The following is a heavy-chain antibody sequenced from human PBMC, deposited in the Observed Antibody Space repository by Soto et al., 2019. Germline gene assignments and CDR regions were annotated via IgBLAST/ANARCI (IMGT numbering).Heavy chain of an antibody. CDR1: GYTFTSYD. Sequence: ASVKVSCKASGYTFTSYDINWVRQATGQGLEWMGWMNPNSGNTGYAQKFQGRVTMTRNTSISTAYMELSSLRSEDTAVYYCSSCSPVSILGVVIGNYYYGMDVWGQGTTVTVSS. J-gene: IGHJ6*02. CDR3: SSCSPVSILGVVIGNYYYGMDV. V-gene: IGHV1-8*01. D-gene: IGHD3-3*01. CDR2: MNPNSGNT.